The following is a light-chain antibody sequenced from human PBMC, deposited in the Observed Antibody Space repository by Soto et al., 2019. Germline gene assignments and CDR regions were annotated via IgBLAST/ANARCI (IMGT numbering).Light chain of an antibody. CDR2: DAS. CDR3: HQYNSYHT. CDR1: QSVNSW. V-gene: IGKV1-5*01. J-gene: IGKJ4*01. Sequence: IQMTHSPSTLSAFLGDRVTITCRASQSVNSWLAWYQQRPGKAPKLLIYDASTLESGVPSRFSGSGSGTEFTLTISSLQPDDFATYYCHQYNSYHTFGGGTKVDIK.